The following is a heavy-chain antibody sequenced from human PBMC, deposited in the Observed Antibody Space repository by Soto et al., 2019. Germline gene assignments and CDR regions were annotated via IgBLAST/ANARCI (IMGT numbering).Heavy chain of an antibody. J-gene: IGHJ6*02. D-gene: IGHD6-19*01. Sequence: GESLKISCKGSGYSFTSYWIGWVRQMPGKGLEWMGIIYPGDSDTRYSPSFQGQVTISADKSISTAYLQWSSLKASDTAMYYCARHAEGVTGYSGGWMNYYYYYGMDVWGQGTTVTVYS. CDR1: GYSFTSYW. V-gene: IGHV5-51*01. CDR3: ARHAEGVTGYSGGWMNYYYYYGMDV. CDR2: IYPGDSDT.